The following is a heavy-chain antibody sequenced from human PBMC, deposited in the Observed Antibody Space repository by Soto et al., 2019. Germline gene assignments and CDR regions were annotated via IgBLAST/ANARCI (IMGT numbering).Heavy chain of an antibody. CDR1: GGSVSTGTYY. J-gene: IGHJ4*02. V-gene: IGHV4-61*01. CDR3: ARAGYREGVDY. Sequence: QVQLQESGPGLVKPSETLSLPCTVSGGSVSTGTYYWSWIRQPPGKGLEWIGYIKTGGSTSYNPSLKSRVTFSLDTSNNQFSLRLTAVTAADTAVYYCARAGYREGVDYWGQGTLVTVSS. D-gene: IGHD5-18*01. CDR2: IKTGGST.